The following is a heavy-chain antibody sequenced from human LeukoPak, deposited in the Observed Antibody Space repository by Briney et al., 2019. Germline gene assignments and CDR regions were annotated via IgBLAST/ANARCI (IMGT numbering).Heavy chain of an antibody. CDR2: IKQDGSDK. CDR1: GFTFDDYG. J-gene: IGHJ3*02. V-gene: IGHV3-7*01. Sequence: PGGSLRLSCAASGFTFDDYGMSWVRQAPGKWLEWVANIKQDGSDKYYADSVKGRFTISRDNSKNTLYLQMNSLRAEDTAVYYCAKGYSSGWYDAFDIWGQGTMVTVSS. CDR3: AKGYSSGWYDAFDI. D-gene: IGHD6-19*01.